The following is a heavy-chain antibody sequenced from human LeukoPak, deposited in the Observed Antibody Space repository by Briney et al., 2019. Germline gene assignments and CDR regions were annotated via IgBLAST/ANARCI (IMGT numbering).Heavy chain of an antibody. CDR3: ARDGYSSSWYLDDY. J-gene: IGHJ4*02. D-gene: IGHD6-13*01. V-gene: IGHV1-18*01. CDR1: GYTFTSYG. Sequence: RASVKVSCKASGYTFTSYGISWVRQAPGQGLEWMGWISAYNGNTNYAQKLQGRVTMTTDTSTSTAYMELRSLRSDDTAVYYCARDGYSSSWYLDDYWGQGTLVTVSS. CDR2: ISAYNGNT.